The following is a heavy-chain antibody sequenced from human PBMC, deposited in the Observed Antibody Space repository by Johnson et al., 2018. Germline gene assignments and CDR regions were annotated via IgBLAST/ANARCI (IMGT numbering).Heavy chain of an antibody. D-gene: IGHD1-20*01. Sequence: QVQLQESGPGLVKPSETLSLTCTVSGGSISSYYWSWIRQPPGKGLEWIGYIYYSGSTNYNPSLKSRVTISVDTSKNQFSLKLSSVTAADPAVYYCARDNLNWFDPWGQGTLVTVSS. CDR3: ARDNLNWFDP. CDR1: GGSISSYY. J-gene: IGHJ5*02. V-gene: IGHV4-59*01. CDR2: IYYSGST.